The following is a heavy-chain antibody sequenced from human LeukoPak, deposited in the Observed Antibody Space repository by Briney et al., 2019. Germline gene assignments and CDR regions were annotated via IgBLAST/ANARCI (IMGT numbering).Heavy chain of an antibody. Sequence: SETLSLTCTVSGGSTSSSYWSWIRQPPGKGLEWIGYIFYIGSTNYNPSLKSRVTISVDTSKNQFSLKLTSVTAADTAVYYCARVPSLVSFDIWGQGTMVTVFS. CDR2: IFYIGST. D-gene: IGHD3-16*02. CDR3: ARVPSLVSFDI. J-gene: IGHJ3*02. V-gene: IGHV4-59*01. CDR1: GGSTSSSY.